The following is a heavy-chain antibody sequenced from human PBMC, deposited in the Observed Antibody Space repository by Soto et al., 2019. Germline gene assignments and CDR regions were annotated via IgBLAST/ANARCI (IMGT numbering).Heavy chain of an antibody. D-gene: IGHD5-18*01. CDR2: INPSDYST. V-gene: IGHV1-46*01. Sequence: WAPVKVSCKASGYSFTSYYIHWVRQAPGQGLEWMGIINPSDYSTDYAQKFQGRVTLSRDTSTSTVYMELNSLRSEDTAVYYCARXGYIYQDFGPQDPGMDVWGQGTTVTVSS. CDR3: ARXGYIYQDFGPQDPGMDV. CDR1: GYSFTSYY. J-gene: IGHJ6*01.